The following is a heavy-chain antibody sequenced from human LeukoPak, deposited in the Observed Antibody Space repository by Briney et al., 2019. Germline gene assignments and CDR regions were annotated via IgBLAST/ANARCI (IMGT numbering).Heavy chain of an antibody. D-gene: IGHD4-17*01. CDR3: ARDRWGDYDYFDY. CDR2: IYSHGST. Sequence: GRTLRLSCAASGFTVSRNYMRGARRATGKGLEWVSVIYSHGSTYCAESVEGRFNISRDNPKNTLYLQMNSLRAEDTAVYYCARDRWGDYDYFDYWGQGTLVTVSS. CDR1: GFTVSRNY. V-gene: IGHV3-53*01. J-gene: IGHJ4*02.